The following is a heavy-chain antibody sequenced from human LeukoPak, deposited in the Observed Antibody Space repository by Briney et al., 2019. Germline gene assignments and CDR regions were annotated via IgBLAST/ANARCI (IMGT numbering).Heavy chain of an antibody. CDR3: ARDQLAYCGGDCPFDY. CDR1: GFTFSSYS. D-gene: IGHD2-21*01. CDR2: ISSSSSYI. V-gene: IGHV3-21*01. Sequence: GGSLRLSCAASGFTFSSYSMNWVRQAPGKGLEWVSSISSSSSYIYYADSVKGRFTISRDNAKNSLYLQMNSLRAEDTAVYYCARDQLAYCGGDCPFDYWGQGTRVTVSS. J-gene: IGHJ4*02.